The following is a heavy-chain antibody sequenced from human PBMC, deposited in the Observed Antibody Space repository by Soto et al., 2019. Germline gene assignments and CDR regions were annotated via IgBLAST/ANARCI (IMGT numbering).Heavy chain of an antibody. CDR3: ARDRYYDSSGYYLPDY. CDR1: GGSISSGDYY. D-gene: IGHD3-22*01. V-gene: IGHV4-30-4*01. CDR2: IYYSGST. J-gene: IGHJ4*02. Sequence: QVQLQESGPGLVKPSQTLSLTCTVSGGSISSGDYYWSWIRQPPGKGLEWIGYIYYSGSTYYNPSIKTRVTISVDTSKNQCSLKLSSVTAADTAVYYCARDRYYDSSGYYLPDYWGQGTLVTVSS.